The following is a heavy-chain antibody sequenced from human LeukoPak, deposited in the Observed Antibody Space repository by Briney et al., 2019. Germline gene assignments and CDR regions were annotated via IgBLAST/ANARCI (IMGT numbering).Heavy chain of an antibody. CDR1: GYILSGYY. Sequence: VASVKVSCKASGYILSGYYMHWVRQAPGQGLEWMGIINPSGGRTDYAQKFQGRVTMTRDTSTSTVYMELNSLRSEDTALYYCARTYCGGDCNNRYFDYWGQGTLVTVSS. J-gene: IGHJ4*02. V-gene: IGHV1-46*01. CDR3: ARTYCGGDCNNRYFDY. D-gene: IGHD2-21*02. CDR2: INPSGGRT.